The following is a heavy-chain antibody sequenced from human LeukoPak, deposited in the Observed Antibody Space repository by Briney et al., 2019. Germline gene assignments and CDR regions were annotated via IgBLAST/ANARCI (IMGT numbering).Heavy chain of an antibody. Sequence: GGSLRLSCAASGFTFSSYNMNWVRQAPGKGLEWVSSISSTSSYIKYADSVKGRFTISRDKAKNSLYLQMNSLRAEDTAVYYCARVTLTGYYAFDYWGQGTLVTVSS. CDR1: GFTFSSYN. V-gene: IGHV3-21*01. CDR3: ARVTLTGYYAFDY. CDR2: ISSTSSYI. D-gene: IGHD3-9*01. J-gene: IGHJ4*02.